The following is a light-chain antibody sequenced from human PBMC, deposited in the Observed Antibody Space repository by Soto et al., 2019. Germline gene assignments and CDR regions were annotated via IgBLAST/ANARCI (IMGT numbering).Light chain of an antibody. CDR3: QSYDSRLNGYV. CDR2: SSV. Sequence: QPVLTQPPSVSGAPGQGVIISCTGSSSNIGAGYDVHWYQQLPRTAPELLIYSSVNRPSGVPDRFSASKSGTSASLAITGLRPEDEADYYCQSYDSRLNGYVFGTGTKLTVL. V-gene: IGLV1-40*01. CDR1: SSNIGAGYD. J-gene: IGLJ1*01.